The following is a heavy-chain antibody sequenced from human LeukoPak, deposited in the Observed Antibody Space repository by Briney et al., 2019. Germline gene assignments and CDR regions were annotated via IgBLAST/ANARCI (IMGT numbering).Heavy chain of an antibody. V-gene: IGHV7-4-1*02. CDR2: INTNTGNP. D-gene: IGHD3-3*01. Sequence: VASVKVSCKSSGYTFTSYAMNWVRQAPGQGLEWMGWINTNTGNPTYAQGFTGRFVFSLDTSVSTAYLQISSLKAEDTAVYYCARESDYDFWSDDITLNYYYMDVWGKGTTVTVSS. J-gene: IGHJ6*03. CDR1: GYTFTSYA. CDR3: ARESDYDFWSDDITLNYYYMDV.